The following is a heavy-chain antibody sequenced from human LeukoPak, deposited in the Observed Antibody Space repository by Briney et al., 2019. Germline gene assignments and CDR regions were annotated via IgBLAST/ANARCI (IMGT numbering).Heavy chain of an antibody. J-gene: IGHJ6*03. Sequence: RPGGSLRLCCAAFGFTVSSNHMSWVRQAPGEGLGLVSVIYSGGSTYYADSVGGIFTISRDNYKYTLYLQLNRLRAEDTAVYYCARGVYYGSGSYYKPYYYYFMDVGRKGTTVTVSS. V-gene: IGHV3-66*01. D-gene: IGHD3-10*01. CDR1: GFTVSSNH. CDR3: ARGVYYGSGSYYKPYYYYFMDV. CDR2: IYSGGST.